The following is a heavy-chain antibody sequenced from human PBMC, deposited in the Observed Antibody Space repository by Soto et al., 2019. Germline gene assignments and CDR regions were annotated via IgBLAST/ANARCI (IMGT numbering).Heavy chain of an antibody. J-gene: IGHJ5*02. V-gene: IGHV1-18*04. D-gene: IGHD2-2*02. CDR1: GYTFTSYG. CDR2: ISAYNGNT. CDR3: ARDRRCSSTSCYTFGNWFDP. Sequence: QVQLVQSGAEVKKPGASVKVSCKASGYTFTSYGISWVRQAPGQGLEWMGWISAYNGNTNYAQKLQGRVTMTTDTSTITAYMELRSLRSDDTAVYFCARDRRCSSTSCYTFGNWFDPWGQGTLVTVSS.